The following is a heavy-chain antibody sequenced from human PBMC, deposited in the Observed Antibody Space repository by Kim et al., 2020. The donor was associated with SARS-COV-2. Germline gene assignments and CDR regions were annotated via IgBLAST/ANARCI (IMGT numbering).Heavy chain of an antibody. Sequence: SETLSLTCTVSGGSLSSSSYYWAWIRQPPGKGLEWIGSIYYSGSTYYNPSLKSRVTISVDTSKNQFSLNLRSVTAADTAVYYCAKDPGDYRQFYYYYDM. J-gene: IGHJ6*01. CDR1: GGSLSSSSYY. V-gene: IGHV4-39*07. D-gene: IGHD4-17*01. CDR2: IYYSGST. CDR3: AKDPGDYRQFYYYYDM.